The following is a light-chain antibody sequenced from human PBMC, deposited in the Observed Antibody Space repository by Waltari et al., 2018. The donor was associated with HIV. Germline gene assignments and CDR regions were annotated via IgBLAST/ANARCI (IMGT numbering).Light chain of an antibody. CDR3: CSYAGSRTWV. CDR2: DVS. CDR1: SRDMGGYNY. V-gene: IGLV2-23*02. Sequence: QSALTQPASVSGSPGQSITISCTGTSRDMGGYNYVSWYQQHPGQAPKLMNYDVSKRPSGVSNRFSGSKSGNTASLTISGLQAEDETDYYCCSYAGSRTWVFGGGTKLTVL. J-gene: IGLJ3*02.